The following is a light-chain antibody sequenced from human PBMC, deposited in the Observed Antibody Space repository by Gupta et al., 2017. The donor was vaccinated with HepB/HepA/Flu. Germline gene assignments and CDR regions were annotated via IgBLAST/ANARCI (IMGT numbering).Light chain of an antibody. Sequence: EIVMTQSPATLSVSPGERATLSCRASQSVSSNLAWYQQKPGQAPRLLIYGASTRATGIPARFSGSGSGTQFTLTISSLQSEDFAVYYCQQYNTGPLTFGHGTKVDIK. CDR2: GAS. CDR1: QSVSSN. J-gene: IGKJ3*01. V-gene: IGKV3-15*01. CDR3: QQYNTGPLT.